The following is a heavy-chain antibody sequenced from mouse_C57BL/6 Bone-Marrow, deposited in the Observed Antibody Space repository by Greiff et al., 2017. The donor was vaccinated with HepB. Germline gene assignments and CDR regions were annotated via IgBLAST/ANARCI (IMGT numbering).Heavy chain of an antibody. Sequence: DVQLVESEGGLVQPGSSMKLSCTASGFTFSDYYMAWVRQVPEKGLEWVANINYDGSSTYYLDSLKSRFIISRDNAKNILYLQMSSLKSEDTATYYCARDRGTTVVANYAMDYWGQGTSVTVSS. D-gene: IGHD1-1*01. J-gene: IGHJ4*01. V-gene: IGHV5-16*01. CDR1: GFTFSDYY. CDR2: INYDGSST. CDR3: ARDRGTTVVANYAMDY.